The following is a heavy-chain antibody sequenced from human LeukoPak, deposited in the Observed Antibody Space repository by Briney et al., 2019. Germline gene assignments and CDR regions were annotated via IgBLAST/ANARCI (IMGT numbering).Heavy chain of an antibody. V-gene: IGHV1-2*02. J-gene: IGHJ4*02. Sequence: ASVKVSCKASGGTFSSYAISWVRQAPGQGLEWMGWINPNSGGTNYAQKFQGRVTMTRDTSISTAYMELSRLRSDDTAVYYCARDLRRTTVTSYYFDYWGQGTLVTVSS. CDR1: GGTFSSYA. D-gene: IGHD4-17*01. CDR3: ARDLRRTTVTSYYFDY. CDR2: INPNSGGT.